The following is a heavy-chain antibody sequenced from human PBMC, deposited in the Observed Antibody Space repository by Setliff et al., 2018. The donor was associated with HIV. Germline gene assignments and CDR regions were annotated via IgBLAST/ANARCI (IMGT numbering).Heavy chain of an antibody. CDR3: ASPLFSHGPLAY. CDR1: GGSISSDPYY. V-gene: IGHV4-39*07. J-gene: IGHJ4*02. Sequence: PSETLSLTCTVSGGSISSDPYYWGWIRQPPGKGLEWIGSMSTSGSSFYDPSLKSRVTISVEPSKNQFSLQLSSVTAAHTAVYYCASPLFSHGPLAYWGQGTLVTVSS. CDR2: MSTSGSS.